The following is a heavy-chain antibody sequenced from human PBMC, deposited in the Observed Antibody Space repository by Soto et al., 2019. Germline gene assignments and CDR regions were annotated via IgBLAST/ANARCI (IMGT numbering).Heavy chain of an antibody. V-gene: IGHV3-23*01. J-gene: IGHJ6*02. CDR2: ISGSGGST. Sequence: EVQLLESGGGLVQPGGSLRLSCAASGFTFSSYAMSWVRQAPGKGLEWVSAISGSGGSTYYADSVKGRFTISRDNSKNTLYLQMNSLRAEDTAVFYCASPTRFFSIAARPHYYYYYGMDVWGQGTTVTVSS. CDR3: ASPTRFFSIAARPHYYYYYGMDV. D-gene: IGHD6-6*01. CDR1: GFTFSSYA.